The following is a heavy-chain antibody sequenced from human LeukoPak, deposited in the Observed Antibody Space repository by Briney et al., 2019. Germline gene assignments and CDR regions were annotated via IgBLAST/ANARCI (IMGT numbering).Heavy chain of an antibody. V-gene: IGHV3-48*04. CDR2: ISSSSSTI. Sequence: GGSLRLSCAASGFTFSSYNMKWVRQAPGKGLEWVSYISSSSSTIYYTDSVKGRFTISRDNAKNSLYLQMNRLRAEDTAVYYCAFGGGTTGLFDFWGQGTLVTAPS. CDR3: AFGGGTTGLFDF. D-gene: IGHD1-1*01. J-gene: IGHJ4*02. CDR1: GFTFSSYN.